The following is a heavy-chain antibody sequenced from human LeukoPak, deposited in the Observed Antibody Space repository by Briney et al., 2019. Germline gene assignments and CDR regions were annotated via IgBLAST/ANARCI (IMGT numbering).Heavy chain of an antibody. D-gene: IGHD3-22*01. CDR1: GFTFSSYE. J-gene: IGHJ4*02. CDR2: ISSSGSTT. Sequence: PGGSLRLSCAASGFTFSSYEMNWVRQAPGKGLEWVSCISSSGSTTYYADSVKGRFTISRDNAKNSLYLQMNSLRAEDTAVYYCARDGYLMGSCFDYWGQGTLVTVSS. CDR3: ARDGYLMGSCFDY. V-gene: IGHV3-48*03.